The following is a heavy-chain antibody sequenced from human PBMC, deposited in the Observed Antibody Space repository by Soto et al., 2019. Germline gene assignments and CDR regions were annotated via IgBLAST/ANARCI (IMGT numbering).Heavy chain of an antibody. V-gene: IGHV3-23*01. J-gene: IGHJ4*02. CDR3: ATYSSHFDY. CDR1: EFSFSSYA. Sequence: LRLSCTASEFSFSSYALNWVRQAPGKGLEWVSAISATGTTTYYADSVKGRFTISRDNSKRTLFLQMDSLSPEDTAVYYCATYSSHFDYWGQGTLVTVSS. D-gene: IGHD6-13*01. CDR2: ISATGTTT.